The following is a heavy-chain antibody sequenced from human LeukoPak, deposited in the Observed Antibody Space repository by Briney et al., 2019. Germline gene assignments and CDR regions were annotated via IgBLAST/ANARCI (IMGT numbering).Heavy chain of an antibody. D-gene: IGHD6-19*01. Sequence: SETLSLTCTVSGGSINSYYWDWVRQPPGKGLEWIGYIYYSGSTNYNPSLKSRVTISVATSKNQFSLKLSSVTAADTAVYYCARRSSDWLDYWGQGTLVTVSS. CDR3: ARRSSDWLDY. V-gene: IGHV4-59*08. CDR2: IYYSGST. CDR1: GGSINSYY. J-gene: IGHJ4*02.